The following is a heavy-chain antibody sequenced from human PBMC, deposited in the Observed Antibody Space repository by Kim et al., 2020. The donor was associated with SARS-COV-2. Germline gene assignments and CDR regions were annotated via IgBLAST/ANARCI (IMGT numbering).Heavy chain of an antibody. Sequence: SETLSLTCTVSGGSISSYYWSWIRQPPGKGLEWIGYIYYSGSTNYNPSLKSRVTISVDTSKNQFSLKLSSVTAADTAVYYCASSVTTIPYYYYYYGMDVWGQGTTVTVSS. D-gene: IGHD4-17*01. CDR3: ASSVTTIPYYYYYYGMDV. CDR1: GGSISSYY. V-gene: IGHV4-59*08. CDR2: IYYSGST. J-gene: IGHJ6*02.